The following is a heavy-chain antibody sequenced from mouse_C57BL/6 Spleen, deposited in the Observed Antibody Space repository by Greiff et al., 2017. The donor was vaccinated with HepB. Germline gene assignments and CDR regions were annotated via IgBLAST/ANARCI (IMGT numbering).Heavy chain of an antibody. V-gene: IGHV7-3*01. J-gene: IGHJ4*01. D-gene: IGHD2-2*01. CDR3: ASLDGYDEGYAMDY. CDR2: IRNKANGYTT. Sequence: EVMLVESGGGLVQPGGSLSLSCAASGFTFTDYYMSWVRQPPGKALEWLGFIRNKANGYTTEYSASVKGRFTISRDNSQSILYLQMNALRAEDSATYYCASLDGYDEGYAMDYWGQGTSVTVSS. CDR1: GFTFTDYY.